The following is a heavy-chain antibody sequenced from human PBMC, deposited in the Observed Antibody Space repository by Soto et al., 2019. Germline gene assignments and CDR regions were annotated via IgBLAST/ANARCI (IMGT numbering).Heavy chain of an antibody. CDR1: GGSISSYY. CDR2: IYYSGNT. D-gene: IGHD3-10*01. CDR3: ARWRSGSRCFDY. J-gene: IGHJ4*02. Sequence: SETLSLTCTVSGGSISSYYWSWIRQPPGKGLEWLGYIYYSGNTNYNPSLKSRVTMSVDTSKNQFSLNLSSVTAADTAVYYCARWRSGSRCFDYWGQGTLVTVSS. V-gene: IGHV4-59*08.